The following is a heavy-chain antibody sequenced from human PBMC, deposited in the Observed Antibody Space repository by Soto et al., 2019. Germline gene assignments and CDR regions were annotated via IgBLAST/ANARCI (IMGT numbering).Heavy chain of an antibody. CDR3: ARDGGYYYYGMDV. CDR1: GGPTSGGGYS. V-gene: IGHV4-30-2*01. Sequence: QLQLQESGSGLLKPSQTLSLSCAGSGGPTSGGGYSWSWIRQPPGKGLEWIGYTFHSGNTYYNPSLKSRVTISVDRSENQFSLKLTSVTAADTAVYYCARDGGYYYYGMDVWGQGTTVIVSS. CDR2: TFHSGNT. D-gene: IGHD3-16*01. J-gene: IGHJ6*02.